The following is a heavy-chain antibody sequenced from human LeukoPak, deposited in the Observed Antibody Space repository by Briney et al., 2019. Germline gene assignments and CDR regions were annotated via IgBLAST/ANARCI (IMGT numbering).Heavy chain of an antibody. D-gene: IGHD2-2*01. CDR3: ARDPWGGDIVVVPAAIHDP. Sequence: GASVTVSCKASGYTFTDYYIHWVRQAPGQGLEWMGRINPNSGGTNYAQKFQGRVTMTRDTSISTAYMELSRLRSDDTAVFYCARDPWGGDIVVVPAAIHDPWGQGTLVTVSS. V-gene: IGHV1-2*06. CDR2: INPNSGGT. CDR1: GYTFTDYY. J-gene: IGHJ5*02.